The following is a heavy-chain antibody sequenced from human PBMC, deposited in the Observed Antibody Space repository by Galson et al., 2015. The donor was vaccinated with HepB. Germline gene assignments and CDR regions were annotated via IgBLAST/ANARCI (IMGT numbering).Heavy chain of an antibody. Sequence: CAISGDSVSSNSAAWNWIRQSPSRGLEWLGRTYYRSKWYNDYAVSVKSRITINPDTSKNQFSLQLNSVTPEDTAVYYCARNGYSYGYVHHFDYWGQGTLVTVSS. CDR3: ARNGYSYGYVHHFDY. CDR1: GDSVSSNSAA. D-gene: IGHD5-18*01. V-gene: IGHV6-1*01. CDR2: TYYRSKWYN. J-gene: IGHJ4*02.